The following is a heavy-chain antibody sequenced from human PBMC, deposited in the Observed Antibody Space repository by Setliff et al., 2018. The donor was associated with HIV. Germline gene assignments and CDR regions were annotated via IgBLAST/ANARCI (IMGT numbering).Heavy chain of an antibody. Sequence: PSETLSLTCTVSGVPIRSPNWWSWVRQAPGKGLEWIGEIFHGGNTNYNPSLESRVTLSVDKSQNQFFLRLTSLTAAGTAMYFCATLAAAGQGFDYWGHGTLVTSPQ. D-gene: IGHD6-13*01. CDR2: IFHGGNT. J-gene: IGHJ4*01. CDR3: ATLAAAGQGFDY. CDR1: GVPIRSPNW. V-gene: IGHV4-4*02.